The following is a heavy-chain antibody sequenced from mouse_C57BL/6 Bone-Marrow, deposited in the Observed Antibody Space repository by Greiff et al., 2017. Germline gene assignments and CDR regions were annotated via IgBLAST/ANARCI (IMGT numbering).Heavy chain of an antibody. Sequence: VQLQQSGAELARPGASVTLSCKASGYTFTSYGISWVKQRTGQGLEWIGEIYPRSGNTYYNEKFKGKATLTADQSSSTAYMELLSLTSEDSAVYFCDRRRALLRPFAYWGQGTLVTVSA. V-gene: IGHV1-81*01. D-gene: IGHD1-1*01. CDR2: IYPRSGNT. CDR3: DRRRALLRPFAY. CDR1: GYTFTSYG. J-gene: IGHJ3*01.